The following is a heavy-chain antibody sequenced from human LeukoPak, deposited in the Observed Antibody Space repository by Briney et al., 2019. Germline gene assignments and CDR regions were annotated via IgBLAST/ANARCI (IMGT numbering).Heavy chain of an antibody. Sequence: SETLSLTCTVSGGSISSYYWSWIRQPPGKGLEWIGEINHSGSTNYNPSLKSRVTISVDTSKNQFSLKLSSVTAADTAVYYCARGGHYYGSGSYPPHYYYYGMDVWGQGTTVTVSS. CDR2: INHSGST. CDR3: ARGGHYYGSGSYPPHYYYYGMDV. CDR1: GGSISSYY. D-gene: IGHD3-10*01. V-gene: IGHV4-34*01. J-gene: IGHJ6*02.